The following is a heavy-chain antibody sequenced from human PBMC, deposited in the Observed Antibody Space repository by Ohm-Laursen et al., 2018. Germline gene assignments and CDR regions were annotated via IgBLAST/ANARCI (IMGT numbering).Heavy chain of an antibody. CDR3: STDHFS. J-gene: IGHJ5*02. V-gene: IGHV3-15*01. CDR2: IKSKAAGETR. D-gene: IGHD2/OR15-2a*01. Sequence: SLRLSCAASGFTFSDYYMSWIRQAPGKGLEYVGRIKSKAAGETREYAEPVKGRFTILRDDSKNTLSLQMNSLKTEDTGVYYCSTDHFSWGQGTLVTVS. CDR1: GFTFSDYY.